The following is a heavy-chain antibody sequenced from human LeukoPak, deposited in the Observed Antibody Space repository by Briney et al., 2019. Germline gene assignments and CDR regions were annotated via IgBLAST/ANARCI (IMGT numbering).Heavy chain of an antibody. D-gene: IGHD3-22*01. V-gene: IGHV4-61*02. Sequence: SETLSLTCTVSGGSNSRNSYYWGCIRHPAGKGLEWIGRIHTSGSTNYNPALKSRVTMSVDTSKNQFSLKLSSVTAADTAVYYCARGAYIYDSGGRNAFDIWGQGTMVTVSS. CDR2: IHTSGST. CDR1: GGSNSRNSYY. CDR3: ARGAYIYDSGGRNAFDI. J-gene: IGHJ3*02.